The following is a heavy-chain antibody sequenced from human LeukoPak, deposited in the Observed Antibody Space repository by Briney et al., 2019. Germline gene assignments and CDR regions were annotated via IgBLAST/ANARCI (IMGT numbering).Heavy chain of an antibody. CDR3: ARDSGSYYKVGYFDY. V-gene: IGHV3-30*04. CDR1: GFTFSSYA. J-gene: IGHJ4*02. D-gene: IGHD3-10*01. CDR2: ISYDGSNK. Sequence: PGRSLRLSCAASGFTFSSYAMHWVRQAPGKGLEWVAVISYDGSNKYYADSVKGRFTISRDNSKNTLYLQMNSLRAEDTAVYYCARDSGSYYKVGYFDYWGQGTLVTVSS.